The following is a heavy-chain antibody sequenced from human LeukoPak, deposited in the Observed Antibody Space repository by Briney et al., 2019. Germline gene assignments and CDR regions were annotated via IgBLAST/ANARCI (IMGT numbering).Heavy chain of an antibody. V-gene: IGHV3-7*01. CDR2: IKQDGSEK. CDR3: ARDDEVATIGIDY. Sequence: GGSLRLSCAASGFTFSSYWMSWVSQAQGKGMEWVANIKQDGSEKYYVDSVKGGLTISRDKAKKSLYLQMTSLRAEDTAVYYCARDDEVATIGIDYWGQGTLVTVSS. D-gene: IGHD5-12*01. CDR1: GFTFSSYW. J-gene: IGHJ4*02.